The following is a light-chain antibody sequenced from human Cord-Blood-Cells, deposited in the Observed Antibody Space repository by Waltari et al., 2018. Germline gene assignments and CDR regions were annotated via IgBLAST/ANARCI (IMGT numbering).Light chain of an antibody. CDR1: SSDVGGYNY. CDR3: CSYAGSYTYV. Sequence: QSALTQPRSVSGSPGQSVTISFTGTSSDVGGYNYFSWYQQHPGKAPKLMIYDVSKRPSGVPDRFSGSKSGNTASLTISGLQAEDEADYYCCSYAGSYTYVFGTGTKVTVL. CDR2: DVS. V-gene: IGLV2-11*01. J-gene: IGLJ1*01.